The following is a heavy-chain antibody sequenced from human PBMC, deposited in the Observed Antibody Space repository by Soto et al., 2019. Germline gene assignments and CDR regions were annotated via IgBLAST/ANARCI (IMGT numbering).Heavy chain of an antibody. Sequence: PGGSLRLSCAASGFTLSLYPMNGVREAPGKGLEWLSYISPSNSTIYYADSVKGRFTISRDNAKNSLDLQMNGLRDYDTAVYYCARVGRGFCSSTRCYTDGFDLWGQGTMVTVSS. CDR2: ISPSNSTI. D-gene: IGHD2-2*01. CDR1: GFTLSLYP. V-gene: IGHV3-48*02. CDR3: ARVGRGFCSSTRCYTDGFDL. J-gene: IGHJ3*01.